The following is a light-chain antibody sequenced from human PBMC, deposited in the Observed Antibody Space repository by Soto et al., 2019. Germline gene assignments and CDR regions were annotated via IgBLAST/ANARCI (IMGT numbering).Light chain of an antibody. Sequence: EIVLTQSPATLSLSPGGRATLSCRASQTVIINLAWYQQRPGQAPRLLIYDVSNRATGIPARFSGSGSGTDFTLTISSLEPEDFAVDYGHQHQAWPLTFGGGTKVEIQ. V-gene: IGKV3-11*01. J-gene: IGKJ4*01. CDR1: QTVIIN. CDR2: DVS. CDR3: HQHQAWPLT.